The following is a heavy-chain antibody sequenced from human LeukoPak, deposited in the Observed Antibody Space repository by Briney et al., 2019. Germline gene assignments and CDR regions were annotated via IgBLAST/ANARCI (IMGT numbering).Heavy chain of an antibody. D-gene: IGHD3-16*01. Sequence: SVKVSCKASGGTFSSYAISWVRQAPGQGLEWMGRIIPIFGTANYAQKFQGSVTITTDESTSTAYMELSSLRSEDTAVYYCARGETWGPNDAFDIWGQGTMVTVSS. J-gene: IGHJ3*02. CDR2: IIPIFGTA. V-gene: IGHV1-69*05. CDR1: GGTFSSYA. CDR3: ARGETWGPNDAFDI.